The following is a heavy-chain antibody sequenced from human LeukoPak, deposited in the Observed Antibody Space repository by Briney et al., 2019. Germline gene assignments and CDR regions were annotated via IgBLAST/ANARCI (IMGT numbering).Heavy chain of an antibody. CDR1: GGSFSGYY. CDR2: INHSGST. Sequence: SETLSLTCAVYGGSFSGYYWSWIRQPPGKGLEWIGEINHSGSTNYNPSLKSRVTISVDTSKNQFSLKLSSVTAADTAVYYCARAHKLYYYYYYYMDVWGKGTTVTVSS. CDR3: ARAHKLYYYYYYYMDV. J-gene: IGHJ6*03. D-gene: IGHD2-15*01. V-gene: IGHV4-34*01.